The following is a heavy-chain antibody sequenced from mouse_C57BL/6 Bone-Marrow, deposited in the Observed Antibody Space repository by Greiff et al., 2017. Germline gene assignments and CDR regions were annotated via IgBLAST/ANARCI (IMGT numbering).Heavy chain of an antibody. J-gene: IGHJ3*01. CDR2: IYPGDGDT. CDR3: ARERLRPWFAY. Sequence: QVQLQQSGPELVKPGASVKISCKASGYAFSSSWMNWVKQRPGKGLEWIGRIYPGDGDTNYNGKFKGKATLTADKSSSTAYMQLSSLTSEDSAVYCCARERLRPWFAYWGQGTLVTVSA. V-gene: IGHV1-82*01. CDR1: GYAFSSSW. D-gene: IGHD2-4*01.